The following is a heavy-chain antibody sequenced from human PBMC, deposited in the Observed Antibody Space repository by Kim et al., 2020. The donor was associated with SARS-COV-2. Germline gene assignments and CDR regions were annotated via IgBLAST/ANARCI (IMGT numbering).Heavy chain of an antibody. CDR3: ARENYDFWSGYYTGRFDY. D-gene: IGHD3-3*01. J-gene: IGHJ4*02. CDR2: INAGNGNT. V-gene: IGHV1-3*01. Sequence: ASVKVSCKASGYTFTSYAMHWVRQAPGQRLEWMGWINAGNGNTKYSQKFQGRVTITRDTSASTAYMELSSLRSEDTAVYYCARENYDFWSGYYTGRFDYWGQGTLVTVSS. CDR1: GYTFTSYA.